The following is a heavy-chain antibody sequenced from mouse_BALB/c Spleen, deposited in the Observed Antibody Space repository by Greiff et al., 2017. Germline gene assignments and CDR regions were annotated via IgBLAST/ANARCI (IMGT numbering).Heavy chain of an antibody. Sequence: DVKLVESGGGLVKPGGSLKLSCAASGFAFSSYGMSWVRQTPDKRLEWVATISSGGSYTYYPDSVKGRFTISRDNAKNTLYLQMSSLKSEDTAMYYCARQRGYDGSYYFDYWGQGTTLTVSS. V-gene: IGHV5-6*03. CDR2: ISSGGSYT. D-gene: IGHD2-2*01. CDR1: GFAFSSYG. J-gene: IGHJ2*01. CDR3: ARQRGYDGSYYFDY.